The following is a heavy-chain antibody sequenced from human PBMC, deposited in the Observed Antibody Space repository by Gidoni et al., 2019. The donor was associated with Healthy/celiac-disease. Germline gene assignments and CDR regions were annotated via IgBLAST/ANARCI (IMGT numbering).Heavy chain of an antibody. CDR1: GFTFRSYS. CDR2: MCSSISYI. CDR3: ARRQLVDAFDI. J-gene: IGHJ3*02. V-gene: IGHV3-21*01. D-gene: IGHD6-13*01. Sequence: EVQLVESGGGLVKPGGSLSLPCPASGFTFRSYSMNCVRQAPGKGLEWVSSMCSSISYIYYADSGKGRFSISRDNAKNSLYLQRNSLRAEDTAVYYCARRQLVDAFDIWGQGTMVTVSS.